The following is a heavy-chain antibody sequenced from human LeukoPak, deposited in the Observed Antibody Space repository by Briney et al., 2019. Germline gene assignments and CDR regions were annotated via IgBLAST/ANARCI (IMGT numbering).Heavy chain of an antibody. CDR3: ARDYYGSGSLDY. D-gene: IGHD3-10*01. J-gene: IGHJ4*02. Sequence: ASVNVSCKASGYTFTSYGISWVRQAPGQGLEWMGWISAYNGNTNCAQKLQGRVTMTTDTSTSTAYMELRSLRSDDTAVYYCARDYYGSGSLDYWGQGTLATVSS. V-gene: IGHV1-18*01. CDR1: GYTFTSYG. CDR2: ISAYNGNT.